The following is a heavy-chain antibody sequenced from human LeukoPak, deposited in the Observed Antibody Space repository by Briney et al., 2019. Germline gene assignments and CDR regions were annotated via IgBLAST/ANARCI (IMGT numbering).Heavy chain of an antibody. CDR2: IYPGDSDS. Sequence: GEALKISWKGAGSCFTSYWIGWGRQMAGKGLEWMGIIYPGDSDSRDSASLQGDVIISADKSISNSLLLWSSLQAADTAMYYCARHRNYDFWSGYPPPGRFDHWGQGTLVTVSS. V-gene: IGHV5-51*01. D-gene: IGHD3-3*01. J-gene: IGHJ5*02. CDR1: GSCFTSYW. CDR3: ARHRNYDFWSGYPPPGRFDH.